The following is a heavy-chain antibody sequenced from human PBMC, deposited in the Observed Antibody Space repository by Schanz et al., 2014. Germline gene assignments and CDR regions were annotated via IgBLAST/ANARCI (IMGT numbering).Heavy chain of an antibody. J-gene: IGHJ4*02. Sequence: QVQLVESGGGVVQPGRSLRLSCAASGFTFSSYGMHWVRQAPGKGLEWVALISNDGSIKYYADSVEGRFTISRDNSKNTLYLQMNSLRAEDTAVYYCARSAGRDFWSGYYTRFDYWGQGTLVTVSS. V-gene: IGHV3-30*19. D-gene: IGHD3-3*01. CDR2: ISNDGSIK. CDR1: GFTFSSYG. CDR3: ARSAGRDFWSGYYTRFDY.